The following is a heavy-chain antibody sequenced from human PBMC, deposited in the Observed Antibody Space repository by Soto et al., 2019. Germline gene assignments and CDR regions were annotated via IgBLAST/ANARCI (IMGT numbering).Heavy chain of an antibody. Sequence: PSETLSLTCAVSGYSISSGYYWGWIRQPPGKGLEWIGSIYHSGSTYYNLSLKSRVTISVDTSKNQFSLKLSSVTAADTAVYYCARVRVYCSGGSCYPYYFDYWGQGTLVTVSS. D-gene: IGHD2-15*01. CDR3: ARVRVYCSGGSCYPYYFDY. J-gene: IGHJ4*02. CDR2: IYHSGST. V-gene: IGHV4-38-2*01. CDR1: GYSISSGYY.